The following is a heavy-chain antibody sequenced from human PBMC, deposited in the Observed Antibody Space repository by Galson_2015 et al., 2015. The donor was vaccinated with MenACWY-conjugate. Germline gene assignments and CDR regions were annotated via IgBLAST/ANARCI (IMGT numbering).Heavy chain of an antibody. V-gene: IGHV1-69*02. D-gene: IGHD3-10*01. CDR1: GGTFSSYT. J-gene: IGHJ4*02. Sequence: SVKVSCKASGGTFSSYTISWVRQAPGQGLEWMGRIIPILGIANYAQKFQGRVTITADKSTSTAYMELSSLRSEDTAVYYCARSSYYYGSGSYYPLLDYWGQGTLVTVSS. CDR2: IIPILGIA. CDR3: ARSSYYYGSGSYYPLLDY.